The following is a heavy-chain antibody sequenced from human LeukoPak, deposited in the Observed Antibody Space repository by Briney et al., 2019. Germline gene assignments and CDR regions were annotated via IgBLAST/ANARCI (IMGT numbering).Heavy chain of an antibody. D-gene: IGHD2-15*01. CDR2: ISTDSTYT. V-gene: IGHV3-23*01. Sequence: GGSLRLSCAASGFTFSSYPMSWVRQAPGKGLEWASIISTDSTYTFYAHSVKGRFTISRDNSKDTLYLQMSSLRVEDTAVYFCAKGEGYCGGGTCYRYFDSWGQGTLVTVSS. CDR1: GFTFSSYP. CDR3: AKGEGYCGGGTCYRYFDS. J-gene: IGHJ4*02.